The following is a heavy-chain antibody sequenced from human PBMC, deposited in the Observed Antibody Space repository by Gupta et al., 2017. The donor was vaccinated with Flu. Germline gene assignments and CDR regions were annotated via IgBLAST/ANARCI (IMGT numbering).Heavy chain of an antibody. D-gene: IGHD3-9*01. CDR3: ARDRELRYFDWSRYYGMDV. J-gene: IGHJ6*02. Sequence: QVQLQESGPGLVTPSETLSLTCTVSGGSISSYYWSWIRQPPGKGLEWIGYIYYSGSTNYNPSLKSRVTISVDTSKNQFSLKLSSVTAADTAVYYCARDRELRYFDWSRYYGMDVWGQGTTVTVSS. V-gene: IGHV4-59*01. CDR2: IYYSGST. CDR1: GGSISSYY.